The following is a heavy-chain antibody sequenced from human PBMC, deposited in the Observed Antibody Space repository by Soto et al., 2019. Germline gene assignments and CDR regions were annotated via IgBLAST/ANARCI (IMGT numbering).Heavy chain of an antibody. Sequence: QTLSLTCAISGDSVSSNSAAWSWIRRSPSRGLEWLGRTYYRSKWYNEYAVSVKSRIAINPDTSKNQFSLQLNSVTPEDTAVYYCARTSGHFDSWGQGTLVTVSS. V-gene: IGHV6-1*01. CDR2: TYYRSKWYN. CDR3: ARTSGHFDS. CDR1: GDSVSSNSAA. J-gene: IGHJ4*02. D-gene: IGHD6-19*01.